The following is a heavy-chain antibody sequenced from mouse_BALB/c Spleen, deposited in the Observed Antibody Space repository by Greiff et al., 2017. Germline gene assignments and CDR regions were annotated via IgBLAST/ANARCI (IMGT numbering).Heavy chain of an antibody. Sequence: QVQLQQSGAELARPGASVKLSCKASGYTFTSYWMQWVKQRPGQGLEWIGAIYPGDGDTRYTQKFKGKATLTADKSSSTAYMQLSSLASEDSAVYYCARNWDDAYWGQGTLVTVSA. V-gene: IGHV1-87*01. CDR2: IYPGDGDT. D-gene: IGHD4-1*01. CDR1: GYTFTSYW. CDR3: ARNWDDAY. J-gene: IGHJ3*01.